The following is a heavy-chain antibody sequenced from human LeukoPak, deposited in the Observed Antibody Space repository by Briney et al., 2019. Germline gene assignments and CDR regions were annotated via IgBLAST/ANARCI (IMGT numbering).Heavy chain of an antibody. D-gene: IGHD3-3*01. CDR1: GGTFSSYA. J-gene: IGHJ6*02. CDR3: ARVLYATIFGVVPREDNYYYGMDV. Sequence: GASVKASCKASGGTFSSYAISWVRQAPGQGLEWMGGIIPIFGTANYAQKFQGRVTITADESTSTAYMELSSLRSEDTAVYYCARVLYATIFGVVPREDNYYYGMDVWGQGTTVTVSS. CDR2: IIPIFGTA. V-gene: IGHV1-69*13.